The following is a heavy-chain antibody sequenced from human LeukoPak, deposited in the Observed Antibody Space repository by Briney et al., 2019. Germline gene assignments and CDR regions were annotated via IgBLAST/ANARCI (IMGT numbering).Heavy chain of an antibody. Sequence: GASVKVSCKASGYTFTSYYMHWVRQAPGQGLEWMGIINPSGGSTSYAQKFQGRVTMTRDMSTSTAYMELSRLRSDDTAVYYCAREGHLGNAFDIWGQGTMVTVSS. V-gene: IGHV1-46*01. CDR1: GYTFTSYY. CDR2: INPSGGST. CDR3: AREGHLGNAFDI. J-gene: IGHJ3*02.